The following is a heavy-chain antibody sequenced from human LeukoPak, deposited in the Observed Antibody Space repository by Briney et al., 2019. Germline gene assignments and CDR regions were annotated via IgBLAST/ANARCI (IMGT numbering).Heavy chain of an antibody. D-gene: IGHD2-15*01. CDR1: GYTFTSYY. J-gene: IGHJ3*02. CDR3: ASSTLNCSGGSCYGMGAFDI. V-gene: IGHV1-46*01. CDR2: INPSGGST. Sequence: ASVKVSCKASGYTFTSYYMHWVRQAPGQGLEWMGIINPSGGSTSYAQKFQGRVTITRDMSTSTVYMELSSLRSEDTAVYYCASSTLNCSGGSCYGMGAFDIWGQGTMVTVSS.